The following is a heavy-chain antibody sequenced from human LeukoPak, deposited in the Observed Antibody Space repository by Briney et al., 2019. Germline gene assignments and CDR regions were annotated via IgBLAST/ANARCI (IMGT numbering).Heavy chain of an antibody. CDR2: TYYRSKWYN. D-gene: IGHD6-6*01. CDR3: ARLKLSSIAALGFDP. CDR1: GDSVSSNSAA. V-gene: IGHV6-1*01. Sequence: SQTLSLTCAISGDSVSSNSAAWNWIRQSPSRGLEWLGRTYYRSKWYNDYAVSVKGRITINPDTSKNQFSLQLNSVTPEDTAVYYCARLKLSSIAALGFDPWGQGTLVTVSS. J-gene: IGHJ5*02.